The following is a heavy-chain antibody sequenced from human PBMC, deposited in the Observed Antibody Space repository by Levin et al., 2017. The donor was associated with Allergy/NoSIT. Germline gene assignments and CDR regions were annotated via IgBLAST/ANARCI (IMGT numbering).Heavy chain of an antibody. J-gene: IGHJ6*03. CDR2: IYVTGST. V-gene: IGHV4-61*02. CDR1: GDSISRGFYY. Sequence: SETLSLTCSVSGDSISRGFYYWSWIRQPAGEGLEWIGRIYVTGSTTYSPSLKSRVTISLDRSKDQVSLKINSVTAADTAVYYCARDLEGFSSYKPYCYMDVRGKGTTVTVSS. CDR3: ARDLEGFSSYKPYCYMDV. D-gene: IGHD5-12*01.